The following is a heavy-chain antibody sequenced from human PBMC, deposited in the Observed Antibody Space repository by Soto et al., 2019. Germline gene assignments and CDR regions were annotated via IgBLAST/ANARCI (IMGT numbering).Heavy chain of an antibody. J-gene: IGHJ4*02. CDR1: SGSISSSNW. V-gene: IGHV4-4*02. CDR2: IYHSGST. Sequence: QVQLQESGPGLVKPSGTLSLTCAVSSGSISSSNWWSWVRQPPGKWLEWIGEIYHSGSTNYNPSLKSRVTISVDKSKNQFSLKLSSVTAGDTAVYYCARALRSYYGSGREGFDYWGQGTLVTVSS. D-gene: IGHD3-10*01. CDR3: ARALRSYYGSGREGFDY.